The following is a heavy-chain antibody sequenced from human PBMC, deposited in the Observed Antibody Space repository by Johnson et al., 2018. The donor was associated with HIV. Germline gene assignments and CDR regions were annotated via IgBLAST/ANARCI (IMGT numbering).Heavy chain of an antibody. CDR3: AQDKFMFLDNPVDAFDV. V-gene: IGHV3-9*01. Sequence: EVQLVESGGGLVQPGRSLRLSCTASGFTFDDYAMHWVRQAPGKGLEWVSGISWNSGSIGYADSVKGRFTISRDNAKNSLYLQMNSLRPDDTGVYYCAQDKFMFLDNPVDAFDVWGQGTMVTVSS. CDR1: GFTFDDYA. CDR2: ISWNSGSI. D-gene: IGHD3/OR15-3a*01. J-gene: IGHJ3*01.